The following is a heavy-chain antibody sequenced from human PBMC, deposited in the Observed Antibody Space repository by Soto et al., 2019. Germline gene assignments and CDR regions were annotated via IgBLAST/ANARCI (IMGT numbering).Heavy chain of an antibody. CDR2: ITGSGRST. CDR3: ANYYGDYAGGEFFQH. Sequence: EVQLLESGGDLVQPGGSLRLSCALSGFTFSNYAMNWVRQAPGKGLEWVSAITGSGRSTYYAESVKGRFTISRDNSKNTLYLQMNSLRAEDTDVYYCANYYGDYAGGEFFQHWGQGTLVTVSS. J-gene: IGHJ1*01. V-gene: IGHV3-23*01. D-gene: IGHD4-17*01. CDR1: GFTFSNYA.